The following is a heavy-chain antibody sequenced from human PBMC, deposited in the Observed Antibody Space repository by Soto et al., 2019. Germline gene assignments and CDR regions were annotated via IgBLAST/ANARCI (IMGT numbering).Heavy chain of an antibody. CDR2: INAANGDT. Sequence: QVQLVQSGTEVKKPGASVKVSCKASGYTFTSYGIHWVRQAPGQRLEWMGWINAANGDTKYSPKFQGRVTSTMDTSASTAYMELSSLRSEDTAVYYCVRRHVSATGIDWFDPWGQGTLVTVSS. CDR1: GYTFTSYG. CDR3: VRRHVSATGIDWFDP. J-gene: IGHJ5*02. V-gene: IGHV1-3*01. D-gene: IGHD6-13*01.